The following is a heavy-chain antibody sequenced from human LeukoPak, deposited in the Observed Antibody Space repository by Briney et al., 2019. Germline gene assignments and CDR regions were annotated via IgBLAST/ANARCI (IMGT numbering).Heavy chain of an antibody. CDR3: ARGYSSGWYFDY. CDR2: INAGNGNT. CDR1: GYTFTSYA. J-gene: IGHJ4*02. D-gene: IGHD6-19*01. V-gene: IGHV1-3*01. Sequence: ASVKVSCKASGYTFTSYAMHWVRQAPGQRLEWMGWINAGNGNTKYSQKFQGRVTMTRDTSTSTVYMELSSLRSEDTAVYYCARGYSSGWYFDYWGQGTLVTVSS.